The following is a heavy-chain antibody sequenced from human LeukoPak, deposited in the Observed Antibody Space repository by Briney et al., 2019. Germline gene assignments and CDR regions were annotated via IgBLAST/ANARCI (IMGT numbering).Heavy chain of an antibody. CDR1: GYTFTGYY. V-gene: IGHV1-2*02. CDR2: INPNSGGT. Sequence: ASVKVSCKASGYTFTGYYMHWVRQAPGQGLEWMGWINPNSGGTNYAQKFQGRVAMTRDTSISTAYMELSRLRSEDTAVYYCARVLLRTVVTPPFAYWGQGTLVTVSS. CDR3: ARVLLRTVVTPPFAY. D-gene: IGHD4-23*01. J-gene: IGHJ4*02.